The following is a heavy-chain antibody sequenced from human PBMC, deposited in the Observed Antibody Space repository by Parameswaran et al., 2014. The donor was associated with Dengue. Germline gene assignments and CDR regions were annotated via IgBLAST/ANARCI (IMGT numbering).Heavy chain of an antibody. J-gene: IGHJ3*02. CDR3: AKSRDIMVRGVINIRDAFDI. CDR2: ISGSGGST. V-gene: IGHV3-23*01. Sequence: RWIRQPPGKGLEWVSAISGSGGSTYYADSVKGRFTISRDNSKNTLYLQMNSLRAEDTAVYYCAKSRDIMVRGVINIRDAFDIWGQGTMVTVSS. D-gene: IGHD3-10*01.